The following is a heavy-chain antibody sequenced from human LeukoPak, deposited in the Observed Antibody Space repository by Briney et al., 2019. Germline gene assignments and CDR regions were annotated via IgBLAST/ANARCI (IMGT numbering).Heavy chain of an antibody. CDR1: GFTFSSYS. CDR2: ISSSSSYI. CDR3: ASRYDILTGYYQSDDY. Sequence: KAGGSLRLSCAASGFTFSSYSMNWVRQAPGKGLEWVSSISSSSSYIYYADSVKGRFTISRDNAKNSLYLQMNSLRAEDTAVYYCASRYDILTGYYQSDDYWGQGTLVTVSS. D-gene: IGHD3-9*01. V-gene: IGHV3-21*01. J-gene: IGHJ4*02.